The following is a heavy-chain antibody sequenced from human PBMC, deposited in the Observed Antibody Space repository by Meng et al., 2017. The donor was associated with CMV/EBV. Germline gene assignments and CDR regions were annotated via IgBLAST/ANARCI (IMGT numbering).Heavy chain of an antibody. J-gene: IGHJ4*02. D-gene: IGHD7-27*01. CDR3: ARVESAQLGTPPYDS. CDR2: INPNSGGT. CDR1: GYTFTGYY. Sequence: ASVEVSCKASGYTFTGYYMHWVRQAPGQGLEWMGWINPNSGGTNYAQKFQGRVTMTRDTSISTAYMELGRLRSDDTAVYYCARVESAQLGTPPYDSWGQGTLVTVSS. V-gene: IGHV1-2*02.